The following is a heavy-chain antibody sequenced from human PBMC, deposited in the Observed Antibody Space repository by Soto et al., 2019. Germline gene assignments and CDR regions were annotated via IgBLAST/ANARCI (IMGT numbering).Heavy chain of an antibody. CDR3: ARDYSSYGPFDY. CDR1: GFTFSSYS. D-gene: IGHD5-18*01. Sequence: PGGSLRLSCAASGFTFSSYSMNWVRQAPGKGLEWVSYISSSSSTIYSADSVKGRFTISRDNAKNSLYLQMNSLRSEYTAVYYCARDYSSYGPFDYWGQGTLVTVSS. V-gene: IGHV3-48*01. CDR2: ISSSSSTI. J-gene: IGHJ4*02.